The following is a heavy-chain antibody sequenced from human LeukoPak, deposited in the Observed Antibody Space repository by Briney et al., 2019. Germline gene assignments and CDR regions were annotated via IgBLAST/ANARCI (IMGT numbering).Heavy chain of an antibody. CDR3: ARVMDPSYYYYYGMDV. CDR2: IIPIFGTA. V-gene: IGHV1-69*13. D-gene: IGHD3-10*01. J-gene: IGHJ6*02. CDR1: GGAFSSYA. Sequence: SVKVSCKASGGAFSSYAISWVRQAPGQGLEWMGGIIPIFGTANYAQKFQGRVTITADESTSTAYMELSSLRSEDTAVYYCARVMDPSYYYYYGMDVWGQGTTVTVSS.